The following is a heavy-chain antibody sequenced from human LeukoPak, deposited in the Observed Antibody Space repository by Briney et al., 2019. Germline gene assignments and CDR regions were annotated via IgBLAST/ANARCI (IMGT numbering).Heavy chain of an antibody. J-gene: IGHJ3*02. CDR2: ISSNGGST. V-gene: IGHV3-64*01. Sequence: GGSLRLSCAASGFTFSSYAMHWVRQAPGKGLEYVSAISSNGGSTYYANSVKGRFIISRDNSKNTLYLQMGSLRAEDMAVYYCAREGIAVAGAEAFDIWGQGTMVTVSS. CDR1: GFTFSSYA. D-gene: IGHD6-19*01. CDR3: AREGIAVAGAEAFDI.